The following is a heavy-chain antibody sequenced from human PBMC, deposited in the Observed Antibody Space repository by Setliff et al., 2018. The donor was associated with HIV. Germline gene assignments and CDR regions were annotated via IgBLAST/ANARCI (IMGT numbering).Heavy chain of an antibody. D-gene: IGHD2-15*01. CDR2: IIPILGVP. Sequence: GASVKVSCKASRSTFNSHTINWVRQAPGQGLDWMGRIIPILGVPRYAQKFQGRVTITADKSTSTSYMHLSSLRAEDTAVYYCARLPQRSCCEFDYWGQGTLVTVSS. J-gene: IGHJ4*02. V-gene: IGHV1-69*02. CDR3: ARLPQRSCCEFDY. CDR1: RSTFNSHT.